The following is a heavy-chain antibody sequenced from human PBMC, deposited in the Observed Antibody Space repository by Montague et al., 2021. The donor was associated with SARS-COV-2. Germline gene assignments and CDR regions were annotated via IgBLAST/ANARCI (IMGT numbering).Heavy chain of an antibody. CDR3: ARHRNYGDHSLDNWFHP. J-gene: IGHJ5*02. Sequence: SETLSLTCTVSGDSTSCSNCYWGWIRQAPGKGLDWIGTIYNSGTTYYNPSLKSRLTISIDTSKSQFSLKLTSVTAADTAVYYCARHRNYGDHSLDNWFHPWGQGTLVTVSS. CDR1: GDSTSCSNCY. V-gene: IGHV4-39*01. D-gene: IGHD4-17*01. CDR2: IYNSGTT.